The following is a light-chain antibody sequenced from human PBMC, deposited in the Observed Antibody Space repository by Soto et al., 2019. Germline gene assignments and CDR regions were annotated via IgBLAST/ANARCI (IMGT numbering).Light chain of an antibody. Sequence: DIQLTQSPSFLSASVGDRVTITCRASQGISDRLAWYQQRPGKAPHLLIHSPSSLQSGVPLGFSGSGSGTEFTLPISSLQPADFATYYCQQRDDYPLTFGQGTRLE. CDR1: QGISDR. CDR3: QQRDDYPLT. CDR2: SPS. V-gene: IGKV1-9*01. J-gene: IGKJ5*01.